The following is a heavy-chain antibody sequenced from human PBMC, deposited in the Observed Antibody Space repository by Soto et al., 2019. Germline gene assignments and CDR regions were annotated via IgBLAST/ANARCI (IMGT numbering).Heavy chain of an antibody. D-gene: IGHD4-17*01. J-gene: IGHJ4*02. Sequence: PGGSLRLSCAASGFTFCSYWMHWVRQAPGKGLVWVSRINSGGSSTSYADSVKGRFTISRDNAKNTLYLQMNSLRAEDTAVYYCARDPADDYGDYDPLYYWGQGTLVTSPQ. CDR1: GFTFCSYW. V-gene: IGHV3-74*01. CDR3: ARDPADDYGDYDPLYY. CDR2: INSGGSST.